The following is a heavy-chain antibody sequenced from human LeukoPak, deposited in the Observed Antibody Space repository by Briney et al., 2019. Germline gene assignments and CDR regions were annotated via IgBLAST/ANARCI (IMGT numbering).Heavy chain of an antibody. V-gene: IGHV1-69*13. CDR3: ARGPGSYYYYGMDV. Sequence: SVKVSCKASGGPFSTHAISWVRQVPGQGLEWMGAVVPIFGTANYAQKFQGRVTTTADGSTTTAYMELSSLRSEDTAVYYCARGPGSYYYYGMDVWGQGTTVTVSS. CDR1: GGPFSTHA. CDR2: VVPIFGTA. D-gene: IGHD3-10*01. J-gene: IGHJ6*02.